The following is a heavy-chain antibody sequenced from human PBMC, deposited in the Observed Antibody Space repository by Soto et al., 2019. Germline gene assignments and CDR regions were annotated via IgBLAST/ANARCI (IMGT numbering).Heavy chain of an antibody. V-gene: IGHV1-2*04. CDR2: INPNSGGT. J-gene: IGHJ5*02. CDR1: GYTFTGYY. D-gene: IGHD2-15*01. CDR3: ARDVPYCSGGSCPVNWFDP. Sequence: ASVKVSCKASGYTFTGYYMHWVRQAPGQGLEWMGWINPNSGGTNYAQKFQGWVTMTRDTSISTAYMGLSRLRSDDTAVYYCARDVPYCSGGSCPVNWFDPWGQGTLVTVSS.